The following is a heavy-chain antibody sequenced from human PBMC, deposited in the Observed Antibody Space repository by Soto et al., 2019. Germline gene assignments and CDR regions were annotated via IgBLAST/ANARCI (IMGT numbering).Heavy chain of an antibody. Sequence: QVQLVQSGAEVKKPGASVKVSCKASGYTFISYAMHWVRQAPGQRLEWMGWINAGNGNTKYSQKFQGRVTITRDTSASTAYMELSSLRSEDTAVYYCASSSGSYWQLDYWGQGTLVTVSS. CDR1: GYTFISYA. J-gene: IGHJ4*02. D-gene: IGHD1-26*01. V-gene: IGHV1-3*01. CDR2: INAGNGNT. CDR3: ASSSGSYWQLDY.